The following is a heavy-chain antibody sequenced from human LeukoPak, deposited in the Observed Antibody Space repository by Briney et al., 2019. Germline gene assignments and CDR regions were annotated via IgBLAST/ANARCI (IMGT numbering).Heavy chain of an antibody. Sequence: GGSLRLXCAASGFTFSSYGMHWVRQAPGKGLEWVAFIRYDGSNKYYADSVKGRFTISRDNSKNTLYLQMNSLRAEDTAVYYCAKDGSDFWGDYYFDYWGRGTLVTVSS. CDR3: AKDGSDFWGDYYFDY. D-gene: IGHD3-3*01. CDR1: GFTFSSYG. V-gene: IGHV3-30*02. CDR2: IRYDGSNK. J-gene: IGHJ4*02.